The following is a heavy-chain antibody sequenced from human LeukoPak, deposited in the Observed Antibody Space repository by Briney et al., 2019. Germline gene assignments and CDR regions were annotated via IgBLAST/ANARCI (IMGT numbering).Heavy chain of an antibody. CDR2: INHSGST. CDR3: ARLPGVRSGYYYYYYMDV. Sequence: PSETLSLTCAVYGGSFSGYYWSWIRQPPGKGLEWIGEINHSGSTNYNPSLKSRVTISVDTSKNQFSLKLSSVTAADTAVYYCARLPGVRSGYYYYYYMDVGGKGTTVTIYS. J-gene: IGHJ6*03. V-gene: IGHV4-34*01. CDR1: GGSFSGYY. D-gene: IGHD2-15*01.